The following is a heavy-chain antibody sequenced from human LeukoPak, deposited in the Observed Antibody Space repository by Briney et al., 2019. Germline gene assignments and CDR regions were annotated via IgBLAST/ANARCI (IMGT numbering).Heavy chain of an antibody. Sequence: SETLSLTCAVYGGSFSGYYWSWIRQPPGKGLEWIGEINHSGSTNYNPSLKSRVTISVDTSKNQFSLRLSSVTAADMAVYYCGRYYDFWSGYPRAFDIWGQGTMVTVSS. J-gene: IGHJ3*02. D-gene: IGHD3-3*01. CDR3: GRYYDFWSGYPRAFDI. CDR2: INHSGST. CDR1: GGSFSGYY. V-gene: IGHV4-34*01.